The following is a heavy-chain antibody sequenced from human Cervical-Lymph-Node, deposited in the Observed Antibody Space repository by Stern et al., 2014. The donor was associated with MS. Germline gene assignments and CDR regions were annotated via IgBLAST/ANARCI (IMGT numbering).Heavy chain of an antibody. Sequence: VQLVESGPGLVKPSQTLSLTCTVSGGSISSGGYYWSWIRQLPGQGLEWIGYIYYSGPTYYNPSLKSRVTISVDTSKNQFSLKLTSVTAADTAVYYCARDLGFYGDSQRLDYWGQGTLVTVSS. CDR1: GGSISSGGYY. D-gene: IGHD4-17*01. CDR2: IYYSGPT. CDR3: ARDLGFYGDSQRLDY. J-gene: IGHJ4*02. V-gene: IGHV4-31*03.